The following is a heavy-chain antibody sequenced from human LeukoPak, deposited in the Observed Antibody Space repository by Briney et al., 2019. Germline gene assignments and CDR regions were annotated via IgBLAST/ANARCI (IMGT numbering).Heavy chain of an antibody. CDR3: ANSALDVVVVAATQGDYYYMDV. V-gene: IGHV3-30*02. J-gene: IGHJ6*03. Sequence: SLRLSCPAPGFTFSSYGMHWVRQAPVKGLDSAAFIRYDGSNKYYADSVKGRFTISRDNSKNTLYLQMNSLRAEDTAVYYCANSALDVVVVAATQGDYYYMDVWGKGTTVTVSS. CDR1: GFTFSSYG. CDR2: IRYDGSNK. D-gene: IGHD2-15*01.